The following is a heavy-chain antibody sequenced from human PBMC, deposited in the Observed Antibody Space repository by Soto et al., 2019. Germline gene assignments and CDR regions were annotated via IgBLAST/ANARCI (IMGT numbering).Heavy chain of an antibody. CDR3: VRLADGYDSSGYYWYY. J-gene: IGHJ4*02. D-gene: IGHD3-22*01. V-gene: IGHV5-51*01. Sequence: PGESLKISCKGSGYSFTSYWIGWVRQMPGKGLEWMGIIYPGDSDTRYSPSFQGQVTISADKSISTAYLQWSSLKASDTAMYYCVRLADGYDSSGYYWYYWGQGTLVTVSS. CDR1: GYSFTSYW. CDR2: IYPGDSDT.